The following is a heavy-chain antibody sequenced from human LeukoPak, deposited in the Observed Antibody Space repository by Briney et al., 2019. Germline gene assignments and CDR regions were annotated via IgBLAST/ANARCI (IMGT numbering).Heavy chain of an antibody. J-gene: IGHJ5*02. CDR2: ISGSGGST. CDR1: GFTFSSYA. D-gene: IGHD6-13*01. V-gene: IGHV3-23*01. CDR3: AKPYSSSWSGVDNWFDP. Sequence: PGGSLRLSCAASGFTFSSYAMSWVRQAPGKGLEWVSAISGSGGSTYYADSVKGRFTISRDSSKNTLYLQMNSLRAEDTAVYYCAKPYSSSWSGVDNWFDPWGQGTLVTVSS.